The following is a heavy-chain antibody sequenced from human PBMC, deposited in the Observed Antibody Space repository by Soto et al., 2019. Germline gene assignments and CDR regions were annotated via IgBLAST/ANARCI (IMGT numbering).Heavy chain of an antibody. J-gene: IGHJ4*02. V-gene: IGHV4-39*07. CDR1: GGSISSSGYY. Sequence: ETLSLTCTVSGGSISSSGYYWTWIRQPPGKGLEWIGEINHSGSTNYNPSLKSRVTISVDTSKNQFSLKLSSVTAADTAVYYCARSYGSSWYMTFDYWGQGTLVTVSS. CDR3: ARSYGSSWYMTFDY. D-gene: IGHD6-13*01. CDR2: INHSGST.